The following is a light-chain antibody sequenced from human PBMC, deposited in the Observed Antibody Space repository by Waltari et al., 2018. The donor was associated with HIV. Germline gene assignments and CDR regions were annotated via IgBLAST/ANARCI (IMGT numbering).Light chain of an antibody. CDR1: QNTYGW. CDR2: RAS. CDR3: QQYNRFPQT. Sequence: DIQMTQSPSTLSASVGDRVTITCRASQNTYGWLAWYQQKPGTAPKILIVRASSLERGVPSRFSGSGSGTDFTLTINSLQPDDFATYYCQQYNRFPQTFGQGTKVEIK. V-gene: IGKV1-5*03. J-gene: IGKJ2*01.